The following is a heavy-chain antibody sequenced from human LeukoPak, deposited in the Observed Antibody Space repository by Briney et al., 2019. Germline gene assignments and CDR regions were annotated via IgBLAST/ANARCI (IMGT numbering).Heavy chain of an antibody. J-gene: IGHJ3*02. CDR3: AKGFYDNSASGVFDI. CDR1: GFTFSSYG. V-gene: IGHV3-33*06. Sequence: GGSLRLSCAASGFTFSSYGMHWVRQAPGKGLEWVAVIWYDGTNKYYADSVKGRFTISRDNPKNTLYLQMNSLRAEDTAVYYCAKGFYDNSASGVFDIWGQGTMVTVSS. CDR2: IWYDGTNK. D-gene: IGHD3-22*01.